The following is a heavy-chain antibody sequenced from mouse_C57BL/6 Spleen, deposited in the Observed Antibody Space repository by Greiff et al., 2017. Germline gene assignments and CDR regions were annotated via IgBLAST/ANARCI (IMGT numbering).Heavy chain of an antibody. V-gene: IGHV1-64*01. J-gene: IGHJ4*01. CDR3: ASQGSSGYYAMDY. Sequence: QVQLQQPGAELVKPGASVKLSCKASGYTFTSYWMHWVKQRPGQGLEWIGMIHPNSGSTNYNEKFKSKATLTVDKSSSTAYVQLSSLTSEDSAVYYCASQGSSGYYAMDYWGQGTSVTVSS. CDR2: IHPNSGST. D-gene: IGHD1-3*01. CDR1: GYTFTSYW.